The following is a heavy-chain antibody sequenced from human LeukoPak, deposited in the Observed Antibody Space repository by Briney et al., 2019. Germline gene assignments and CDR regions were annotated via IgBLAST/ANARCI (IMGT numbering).Heavy chain of an antibody. CDR2: INSDGGST. CDR3: ARTDRTGALGRFRMRSDAFDI. D-gene: IGHD3-3*01. J-gene: IGHJ3*02. CDR1: GFTFSNSW. V-gene: IGHV3-74*01. Sequence: GGSLRLSCAASGFTFSNSWMHWVRQAPGKGLVWVSHINSDGGSTSYADSVKGRFTISRDNSKNTLYLRMNSLRADDTAVYYCARTDRTGALGRFRMRSDAFDIWGQGTVVTVSS.